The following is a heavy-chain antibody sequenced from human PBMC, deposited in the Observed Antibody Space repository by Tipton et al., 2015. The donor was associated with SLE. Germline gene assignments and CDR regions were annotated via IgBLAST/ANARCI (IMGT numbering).Heavy chain of an antibody. D-gene: IGHD3-10*01. Sequence: TLSLTCTVSGGSISSSSNYWGWIRQPPGKGLEWIGSVYYSGNTHYNPSLKSRVTISVDTSKNQFSLRLTSVTAADTAIYYCARRGGGYHRTTDYWGQGTLVTVSS. CDR2: VYYSGNT. CDR1: GGSISSSSNY. CDR3: ARRGGGYHRTTDY. J-gene: IGHJ4*02. V-gene: IGHV4-39*07.